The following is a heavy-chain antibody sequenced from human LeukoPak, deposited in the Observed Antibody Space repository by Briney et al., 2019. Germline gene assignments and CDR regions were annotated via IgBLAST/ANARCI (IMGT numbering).Heavy chain of an antibody. V-gene: IGHV3-53*01. CDR2: IYSDGYT. D-gene: IGHD3-10*01. Sequence: GSLRLSRAASGFSVSGNYMSWVRQAPGEGLEWVSVIYSDGYTYYADSVKGRFTISRDNSKNTLYLQMNSLRAEDTAVYYCARGRGGYYFDYWGQGTLVTVSS. CDR3: ARGRGGYYFDY. J-gene: IGHJ4*02. CDR1: GFSVSGNY.